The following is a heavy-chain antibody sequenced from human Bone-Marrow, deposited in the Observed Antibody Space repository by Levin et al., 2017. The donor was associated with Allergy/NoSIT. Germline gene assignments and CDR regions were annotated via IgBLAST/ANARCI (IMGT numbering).Heavy chain of an antibody. CDR3: ARVVGVVIPAAIDY. V-gene: IGHV4-38-2*02. CDR1: GSSFSSGFH. CDR2: IYHNGNT. J-gene: IGHJ4*02. Sequence: NASETLSLTCNVSGSSFSSGFHWGWIRQPPGKGLEWIGSIYHNGNTNYNPSLKSRVTVSLDTSKNQFSLRLSSVTAADTALYYCARVVGVVIPAAIDYWGQGTLVTVSS. D-gene: IGHD2-15*01.